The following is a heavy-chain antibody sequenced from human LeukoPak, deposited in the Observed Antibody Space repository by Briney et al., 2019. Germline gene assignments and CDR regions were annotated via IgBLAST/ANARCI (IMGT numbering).Heavy chain of an antibody. D-gene: IGHD3-10*01. CDR3: ARDRAFFDI. J-gene: IGHJ3*02. Sequence: SSVKVSCKASGYTFTSYGIRGVRPAPGQGLEGMGWSSAYNGNTNYAQKLQGRVTMTTDTSTSTAYMELRSLRSDDTAVYYCARDRAFFDIWGQGTMVTVSS. V-gene: IGHV1-18*01. CDR1: GYTFTSYG. CDR2: SSAYNGNT.